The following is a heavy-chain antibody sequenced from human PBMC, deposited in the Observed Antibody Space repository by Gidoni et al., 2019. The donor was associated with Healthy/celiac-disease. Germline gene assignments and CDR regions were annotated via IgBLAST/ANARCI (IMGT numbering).Heavy chain of an antibody. CDR3: AGAADYYDSSGLGVDY. D-gene: IGHD3-22*01. CDR1: GASISSGGYY. J-gene: IGHJ4*02. Sequence: QVQLQESGPGLVTPSQTLSLTCTVSGASISSGGYYWSWIRQHPGKGLEWIGYIYYSGSTYYNPSLKSRVTISVDTSKNQFSLKLSSVTAADTAVYYCAGAADYYDSSGLGVDYWGQGTLVTVSS. V-gene: IGHV4-31*03. CDR2: IYYSGST.